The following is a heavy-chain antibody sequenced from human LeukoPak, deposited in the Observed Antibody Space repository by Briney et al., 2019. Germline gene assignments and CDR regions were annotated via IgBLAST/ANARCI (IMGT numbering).Heavy chain of an antibody. J-gene: IGHJ5*02. D-gene: IGHD1-20*01. Sequence: GGSLRLSCAASGFTFNHYGMSWVRQAPGKGLEWVSVISGSGGTTYYADSVKGRFTISRDNSKNTLYLQMNSLRAEDTAVYYCAKGTSYNWNDGWFDPWGNGILVTVSS. CDR2: ISGSGGTT. V-gene: IGHV3-23*01. CDR3: AKGTSYNWNDGWFDP. CDR1: GFTFNHYG.